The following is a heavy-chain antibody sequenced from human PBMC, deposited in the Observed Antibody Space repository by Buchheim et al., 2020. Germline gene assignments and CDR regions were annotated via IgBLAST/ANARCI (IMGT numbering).Heavy chain of an antibody. D-gene: IGHD2-15*01. CDR2: INSDGSST. J-gene: IGHJ5*02. CDR1: GFTFSKNW. V-gene: IGHV3-74*01. CDR3: ARVTVGGFDP. Sequence: EVQLVESGGGLVQPGGSLRLSCAASGFTFSKNWMHWVRQAPGKGLVWVSRINSDGSSTNYADYVKGRFTISRDNAKNTMYLQMHSLRVEDTAVYYCARVTVGGFDPWGQGTL.